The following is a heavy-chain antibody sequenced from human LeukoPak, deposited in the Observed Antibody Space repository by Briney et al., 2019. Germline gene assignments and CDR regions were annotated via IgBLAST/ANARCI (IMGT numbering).Heavy chain of an antibody. CDR1: GFSLSGYA. V-gene: IGHV3-23*01. CDR3: AKDLTFGDGRWEFVP. CDR2: MLKSGST. J-gene: IGHJ5*02. Sequence: QPGGSLRLSCVASGFSLSGYAMSWVRQAPGKGPEWVPGMLKSGSTFYSDSVKGRFTISRDSSTNTLYLQMNSLRSEDTAIYSCAKDLTFGDGRWEFVPWGQGTLVTVSS. D-gene: IGHD4-17*01.